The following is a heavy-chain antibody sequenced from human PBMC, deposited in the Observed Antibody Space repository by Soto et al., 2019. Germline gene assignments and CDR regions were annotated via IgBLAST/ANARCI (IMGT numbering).Heavy chain of an antibody. D-gene: IGHD3-16*02. Sequence: QVQLVQSGAEVKKPGSSVKVSCKASGGTFSSYAISWVRQAPGQGLEWMGGLIPIFGTANYAQKFQGRVTSTADESTSTADKALSSLRSEDTAVYYCAGGGVWGSYRPPDYYYYYGMDVWGQGTTVTVSS. V-gene: IGHV1-69*01. J-gene: IGHJ6*02. CDR3: AGGGVWGSYRPPDYYYYYGMDV. CDR1: GGTFSSYA. CDR2: LIPIFGTA.